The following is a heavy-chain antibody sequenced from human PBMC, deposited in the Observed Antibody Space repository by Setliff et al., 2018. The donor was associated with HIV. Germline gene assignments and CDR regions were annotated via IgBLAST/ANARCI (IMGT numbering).Heavy chain of an antibody. D-gene: IGHD2-21*01. Sequence: SETLSLTCTVSGGSVNRTNFYWAWVRQPPGKGLEWLGNVYYTGATYVHPSLNSRVTVSIDASKNQFSVKMRSVTAADTAVYYCASWGAGGNSGFDYWGRGTLVTVSS. V-gene: IGHV4-39*07. CDR2: VYYTGAT. CDR3: ASWGAGGNSGFDY. J-gene: IGHJ4*02. CDR1: GGSVNRTNFY.